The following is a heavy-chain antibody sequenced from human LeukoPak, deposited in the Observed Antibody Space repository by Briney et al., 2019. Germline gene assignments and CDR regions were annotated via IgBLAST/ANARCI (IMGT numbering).Heavy chain of an antibody. J-gene: IGHJ4*02. D-gene: IGHD6-13*01. V-gene: IGHV3-9*01. CDR1: GFTFDDYA. CDR3: ARGYSSSWYVVYFDY. CDR2: ISWNSGSI. Sequence: GGSLRLSCAASGFTFDDYAMHWVRQAPGKGLEWVSGISWNSGSIGYADSVKGRFTISRDNAKNSLYLQMNSLRAEDTAVYYCARGYSSSWYVVYFDYWGQGTLVTVSS.